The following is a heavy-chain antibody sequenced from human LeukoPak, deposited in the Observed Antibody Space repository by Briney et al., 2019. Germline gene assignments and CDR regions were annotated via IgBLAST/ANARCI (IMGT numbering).Heavy chain of an antibody. CDR2: IYFSGST. CDR3: ARVQRGYSYGPFDY. D-gene: IGHD5-18*01. CDR1: SDSISSYY. V-gene: IGHV4-59*01. J-gene: IGHJ4*02. Sequence: SETLSLTCSVSSDSISSYYWSWIRQPPGKGLEWIGYIYFSGSTNYNPSLKSRVTMSVDTSKNQFSLKLSSVTAADTAIYYCARVQRGYSYGPFDYWGQGTLVTVSS.